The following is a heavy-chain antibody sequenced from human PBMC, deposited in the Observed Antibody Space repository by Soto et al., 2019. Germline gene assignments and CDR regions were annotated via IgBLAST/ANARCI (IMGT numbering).Heavy chain of an antibody. J-gene: IGHJ4*02. CDR3: ARGGRDDVLLWFGEYYYFDY. V-gene: IGHV4-34*01. CDR1: GGSFSGYY. D-gene: IGHD3-10*01. Sequence: SETLSLTCAVYGGSFSGYYWSWIRQPPGKGLEWIGEINHSGSTNYNPSLKSRVTISVDTSKNQFSLRLSSVTAADTAVYYCARGGRDDVLLWFGEYYYFDYWGQGTLVTVSS. CDR2: INHSGST.